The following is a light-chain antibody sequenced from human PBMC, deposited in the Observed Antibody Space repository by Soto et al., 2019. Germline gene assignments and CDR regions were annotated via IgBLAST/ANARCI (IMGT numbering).Light chain of an antibody. Sequence: GKIGTLSCSATQSFSSYLACYQQKPGQAPRLLIDDASNRATGSPARFSGSGSVTDFTLTISRLDHYYCAGYYLQQRRNGPRTFGQGTRLEIK. CDR3: QQRRNGPRT. J-gene: IGKJ5*01. V-gene: IGKV3-11*01. CDR2: DAS. CDR1: QSFSSY.